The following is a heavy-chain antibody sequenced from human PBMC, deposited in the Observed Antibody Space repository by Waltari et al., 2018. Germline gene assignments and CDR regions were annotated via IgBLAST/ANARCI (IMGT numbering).Heavy chain of an antibody. D-gene: IGHD2-15*01. J-gene: IGHJ4*02. V-gene: IGHV3-7*01. CDR3: ARCGEDGWWSGD. CDR2: IKQDGSDN. CDR1: GFTFSSYW. Sequence: EVQLVVAGGGLVQPGGSLRLSCAAAGFTFSSYWMSWVRQAPVEGLEGVANIKQDGSDNCYVDSVKGRFTIARDNAKNSLYLQINSLRAEDTAVYYCARCGEDGWWSGDWGQGTLVTVSS.